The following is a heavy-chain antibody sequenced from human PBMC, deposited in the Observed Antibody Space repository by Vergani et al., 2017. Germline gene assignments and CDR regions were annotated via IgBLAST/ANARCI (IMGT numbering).Heavy chain of an antibody. J-gene: IGHJ5*02. CDR3: AKDSSSSGWYPGGWFDP. D-gene: IGHD6-19*01. CDR2: ISWNSGSI. V-gene: IGHV3-9*01. CDR1: GFTFDDYA. Sequence: EVQLVESGGGLVKPGGSLRLSCAASGFTFDDYAMHWVRQAPGKGLEWVSGISWNSGSIGYADSVKGRFTISRDNAKNSLYLQMNSLRAEDTALYYCAKDSSSSGWYPGGWFDPWGQGTLVTVSS.